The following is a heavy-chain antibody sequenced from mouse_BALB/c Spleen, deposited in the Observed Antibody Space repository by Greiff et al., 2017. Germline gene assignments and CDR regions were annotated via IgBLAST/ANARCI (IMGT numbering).Heavy chain of an antibody. CDR1: GFTFSSFG. CDR2: ISSGSSTI. D-gene: IGHD2-14*01. J-gene: IGHJ2*01. Sequence: EVKLVESGGGLVQPGGSRKLSCAASGFTFSSFGMYWVRQAPEKGLEWVAYISSGSSTIYYADTVKGRFTISRDNPKNTLFLQMTSLRSEDTAMYYCAKHRYDETRDYWGQGTTVTVSS. V-gene: IGHV5-17*02. CDR3: AKHRYDETRDY.